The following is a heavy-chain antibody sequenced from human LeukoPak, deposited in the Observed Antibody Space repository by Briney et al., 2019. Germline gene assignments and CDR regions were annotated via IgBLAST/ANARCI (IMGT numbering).Heavy chain of an antibody. J-gene: IGHJ4*02. V-gene: IGHV3-23*01. CDR2: LSGSGGDR. CDR1: GFTYNTYA. D-gene: IGHD1-26*01. CDR3: AKDVRNSGCPFDS. Sequence: HPGGSLRLSCAASGFTYNTYAMSWVRQAPGKGLEWVSALSGSGGDRYYADSVKGRFTISRDNSKNTLYLQMNSLRAEDTAVYYCAKDVRNSGCPFDSWGQGTLVTVSS.